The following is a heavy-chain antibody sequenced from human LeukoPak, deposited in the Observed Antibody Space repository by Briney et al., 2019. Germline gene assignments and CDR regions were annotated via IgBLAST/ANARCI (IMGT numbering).Heavy chain of an antibody. D-gene: IGHD3-10*01. CDR1: GFSFNRYG. CDR3: ARARGVIPYYFDY. Sequence: GGSLRLSCAASGFSFNRYGMEWVRQAPGKGLEWVSVIYSGGSTYYADSVKGRFTISRDNSKNTLYLQMNSLRAEDTAVYYCARARGVIPYYFDYWDQGTLVTVSS. V-gene: IGHV3-53*01. J-gene: IGHJ4*02. CDR2: IYSGGST.